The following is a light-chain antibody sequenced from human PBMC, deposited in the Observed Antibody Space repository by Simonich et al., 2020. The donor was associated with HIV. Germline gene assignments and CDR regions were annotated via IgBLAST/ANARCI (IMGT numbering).Light chain of an antibody. CDR1: QGISSA. V-gene: IGKV1-13*02. J-gene: IGKJ1*01. CDR3: QQYNSYWT. Sequence: AIQLTQSPSSLSASVGDRVTITCRASQGISSALAWYQQKPGKAPKLLIYDASNLQSGVPSRFSGSGSGTEFTLTISSLQPDDFATYYCQQYNSYWTFGQGTKVEIK. CDR2: DAS.